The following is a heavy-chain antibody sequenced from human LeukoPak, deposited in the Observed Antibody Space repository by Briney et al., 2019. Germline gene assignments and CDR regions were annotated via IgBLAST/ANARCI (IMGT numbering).Heavy chain of an antibody. D-gene: IGHD6-6*01. V-gene: IGHV4-59*12. CDR2: IYYSGST. J-gene: IGHJ6*03. CDR1: GGSISSYY. CDR3: ARDVRRSSSSANSYYYYMDV. Sequence: PSETLSLTCTVSGGSISSYYWSWIRQPPGKGLEWIGYIYYSGSTNYNPSLKSRVTMSVDTSKNHFSLDLDSVTAADTAVYYCARDVRRSSSSANSYYYYMDVWGKGTTVTVSS.